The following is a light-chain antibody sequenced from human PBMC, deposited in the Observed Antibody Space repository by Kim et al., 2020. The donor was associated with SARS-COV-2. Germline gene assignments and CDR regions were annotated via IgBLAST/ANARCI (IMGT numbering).Light chain of an antibody. CDR1: SSNIERNT. CDR2: SNN. CDR3: AAWDDSLNGWV. V-gene: IGLV1-44*01. J-gene: IGLJ3*02. Sequence: ELTQPPSASGTPGQRVTISCSGGSSNIERNTINWYQKLPGTAPKLLIYSNNQRPSGVPDRFSGSKSGTSGSLAISGLQSEDEANYYCAAWDDSLNGWVFGGGTKVTVL.